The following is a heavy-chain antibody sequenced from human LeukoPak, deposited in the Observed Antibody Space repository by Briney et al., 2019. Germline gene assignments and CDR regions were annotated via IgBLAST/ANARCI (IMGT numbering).Heavy chain of an antibody. J-gene: IGHJ4*02. Sequence: PGGSLRLSCAASGFTFSSYGMHWVRQAPGKGLEWVAFIRYDGSNKYYADSVKGRFTISRDNSKNTLYLQMNSLRAEDTAVYYCAKDPTSNYYDFWSGYYEDYWGPGTLVTVSS. CDR3: AKDPTSNYYDFWSGYYEDY. D-gene: IGHD3-3*01. V-gene: IGHV3-30*02. CDR2: IRYDGSNK. CDR1: GFTFSSYG.